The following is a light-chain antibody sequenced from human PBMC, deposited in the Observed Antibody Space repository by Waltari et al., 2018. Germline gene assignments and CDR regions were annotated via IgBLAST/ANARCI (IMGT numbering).Light chain of an antibody. J-gene: IGLJ3*02. CDR2: STS. CDR3: LLYYGGVQV. V-gene: IGLV7-43*01. Sequence: QTVVTQEPSLTVSPGGTVTLTCSSSAGAVTSGHFTNWFQQKPGQAPRSLIHSTSTKHSCSPARCSGSLLGDKGALTLSGVQPEDEAEYYCLLYYGGVQVFGGGTKLTVL. CDR1: AGAVTSGHF.